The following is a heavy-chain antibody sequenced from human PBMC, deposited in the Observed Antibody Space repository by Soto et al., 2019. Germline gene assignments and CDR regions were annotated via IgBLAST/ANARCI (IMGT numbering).Heavy chain of an antibody. D-gene: IGHD6-6*01. Sequence: PGESLRLSCKGSGYSFTSYWIGWVRQMPGKGLEWMGIIYPGDSDTRYSPSFQGQVTISSDKSISTAYLQWSSLKASDTAMYYCARQDTDLCSRSLASAFDIWGQGTMFTVAS. V-gene: IGHV5-51*01. CDR3: ARQDTDLCSRSLASAFDI. CDR1: GYSFTSYW. CDR2: IYPGDSDT. J-gene: IGHJ3*02.